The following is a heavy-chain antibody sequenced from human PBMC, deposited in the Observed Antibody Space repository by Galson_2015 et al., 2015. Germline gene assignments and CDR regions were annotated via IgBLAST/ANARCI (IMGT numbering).Heavy chain of an antibody. CDR1: GFTFSSYG. J-gene: IGHJ3*02. V-gene: IGHV3-33*01. CDR2: IWYDGSNK. D-gene: IGHD6-13*01. Sequence: SLRLSCAASGFTFSSYGMHWVRQAPGKGLEWVAVIWYDGSNKYYADSVKGRFTISRDNSKNTLYLQMNSLRAEDTAVYYCARDYNPGYSSPDAFDIWGQGTMFTVSS. CDR3: ARDYNPGYSSPDAFDI.